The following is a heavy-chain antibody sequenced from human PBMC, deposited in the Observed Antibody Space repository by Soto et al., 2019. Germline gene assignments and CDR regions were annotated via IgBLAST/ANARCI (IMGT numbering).Heavy chain of an antibody. Sequence: SETLSLTCTVSGDSIRSYYWTWIRQPPGKGLELIGYIYYSGSTRYNPSLKSRVTISVDMSKNQFSLKLSSVIAADTAVYYCARAYGGFDNGLDVWGQGTAVTV. V-gene: IGHV4-59*01. J-gene: IGHJ6*02. CDR2: IYYSGST. CDR1: GDSIRSYY. D-gene: IGHD5-12*01. CDR3: ARAYGGFDNGLDV.